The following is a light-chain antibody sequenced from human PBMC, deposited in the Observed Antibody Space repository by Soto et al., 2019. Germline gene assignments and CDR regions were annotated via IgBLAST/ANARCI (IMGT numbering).Light chain of an antibody. CDR1: QSLTSSY. V-gene: IGKV3-20*01. CDR3: QHYGYSLWT. Sequence: EIVLTQSPGTLSLSPGETATLSWRASQSLTSSYLAWYQQRPGQAPSLLIYGVSSRATGIPDRFSGSGSGTDFTLTITRLEPEDFAVYYCQHYGYSLWTFGQGTKVDIK. J-gene: IGKJ1*01. CDR2: GVS.